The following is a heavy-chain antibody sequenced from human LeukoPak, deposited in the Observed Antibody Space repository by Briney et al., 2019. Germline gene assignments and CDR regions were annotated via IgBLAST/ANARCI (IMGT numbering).Heavy chain of an antibody. Sequence: PSETLSLTCTVSGGSLSSGGYSWSWLRQPPGKGLEWIGYIYHSGSTYYNPSLKSRLTISVDRSKNQFSLKLSSVTAADTAVYYCARSSRSHPFDYWGQGTLVTVSS. D-gene: IGHD2-2*01. CDR2: IYHSGST. CDR3: ARSSRSHPFDY. V-gene: IGHV4-30-2*01. CDR1: GGSLSSGGYS. J-gene: IGHJ4*02.